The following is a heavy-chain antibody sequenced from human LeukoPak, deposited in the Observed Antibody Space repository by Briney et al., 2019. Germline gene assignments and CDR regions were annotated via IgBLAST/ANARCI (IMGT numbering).Heavy chain of an antibody. CDR2: MNPNSGNT. CDR1: GYTFTSYD. D-gene: IGHD3-3*01. J-gene: IGHJ6*02. Sequence: GASVTVSCKASGYTFTSYDINWVRQAPGQGLEWMGWMNPNSGNTGYAQKFQGRVTMTRNTSISTAYMELSSLRPEDTAVYYCARGGGYDFWSGYYTGDYYYGMDVWGQGTTVTVSS. CDR3: ARGGGYDFWSGYYTGDYYYGMDV. V-gene: IGHV1-8*01.